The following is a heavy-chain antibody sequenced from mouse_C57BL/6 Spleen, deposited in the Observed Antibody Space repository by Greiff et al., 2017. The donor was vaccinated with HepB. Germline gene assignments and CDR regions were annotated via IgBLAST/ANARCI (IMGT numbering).Heavy chain of an antibody. CDR1: GYTFTEYT. CDR2: FYPGSGSI. Sequence: VQGVESGAELVKPGASVKLSCKASGYTFTEYTIHWVKQRSGQGLEWIGWFYPGSGSIKYNEKFKDKATLTADKSSSTVYMELSRLTSEDSAVYFCARREDFYWYFDVWGTGTTVTVSS. J-gene: IGHJ1*03. V-gene: IGHV1-62-2*01. CDR3: ARREDFYWYFDV.